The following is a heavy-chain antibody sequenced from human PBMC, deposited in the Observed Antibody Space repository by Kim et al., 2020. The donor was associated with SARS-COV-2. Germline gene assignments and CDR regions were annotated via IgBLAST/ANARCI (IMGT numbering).Heavy chain of an antibody. D-gene: IGHD3-10*01. CDR3: ARDYYGSGSYFPAPRRFDY. Sequence: ASVKVSCKASGYTFTSYAMHWVRQAPGQRLEWMGWINAGNGNTKYSQKFQGRVTITRDTSASTAYMELSSLRSEDTAVYYCARDYYGSGSYFPAPRRFDYWGQGTLVTVSS. CDR1: GYTFTSYA. V-gene: IGHV1-3*01. CDR2: INAGNGNT. J-gene: IGHJ4*02.